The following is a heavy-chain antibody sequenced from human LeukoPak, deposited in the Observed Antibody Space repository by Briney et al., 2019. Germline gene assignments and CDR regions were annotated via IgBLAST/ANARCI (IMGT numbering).Heavy chain of an antibody. CDR1: GLTFSSYV. J-gene: IGHJ4*02. CDR2: IWYDGSNK. Sequence: PGGSLRLSCAASGLTFSSYVMHWVRQAPGKGLEWVAVIWYDGSNKYYADSVKGRFTISRDNSKNTLYLQMNSLRAEDTAVYYCAREGYSYLVYYFDYWGQGTLVTVSS. V-gene: IGHV3-33*01. D-gene: IGHD5-18*01. CDR3: AREGYSYLVYYFDY.